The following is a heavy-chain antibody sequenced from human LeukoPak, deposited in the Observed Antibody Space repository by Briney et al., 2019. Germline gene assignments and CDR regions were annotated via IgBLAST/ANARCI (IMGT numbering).Heavy chain of an antibody. CDR1: GGSFSGYY. Sequence: SETLSLTCAVYGGSFSGYYWSWIRQPPGKGLEGIGEINHSGSTNYNPSLKSRVTISVDTSKNQFSLKLSSVTAADTAVYYCARGTQDEYIVVVPAAVFDPWGQGTLVTVSS. D-gene: IGHD2-2*01. CDR3: ARGTQDEYIVVVPAAVFDP. CDR2: INHSGST. J-gene: IGHJ5*02. V-gene: IGHV4-34*01.